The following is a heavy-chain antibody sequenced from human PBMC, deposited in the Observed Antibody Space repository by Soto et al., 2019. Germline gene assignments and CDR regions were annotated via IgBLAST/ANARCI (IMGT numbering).Heavy chain of an antibody. D-gene: IGHD2-2*01. V-gene: IGHV1-2*04. CDR1: GSTFTGYY. CDR3: ARGGIVVVPAAMSLEIDY. Sequence: ASVKASSRASGSTFTGYYMHWVRQAPGQGLEWRGWTNADSGGTNYAQKFQGWVTMTRDTSISTAYMELSTLRSDDTVVYYCARGGIVVVPAAMSLEIDYWGQGTLVTVSS. J-gene: IGHJ4*02. CDR2: TNADSGGT.